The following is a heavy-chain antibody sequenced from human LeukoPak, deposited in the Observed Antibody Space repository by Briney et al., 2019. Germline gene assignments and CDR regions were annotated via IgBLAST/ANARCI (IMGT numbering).Heavy chain of an antibody. D-gene: IGHD2-2*01. J-gene: IGHJ4*02. V-gene: IGHV3-74*01. CDR1: GFTFSTYW. CDR2: INSDGSST. CDR3: VRIVGVPTADNY. Sequence: RGESLKISCVASGFTFSTYWMHWVRQAPGKGLVWVSRINSDGSSTSYADSVKGRFTISRDNAKNTLYLQMNSLRAEDTAVYYCVRIVGVPTADNYRGQGTLVTVSS.